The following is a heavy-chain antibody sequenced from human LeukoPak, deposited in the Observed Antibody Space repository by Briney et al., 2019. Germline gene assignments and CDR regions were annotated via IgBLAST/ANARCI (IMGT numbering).Heavy chain of an antibody. CDR3: TRGNILSGYCFDF. D-gene: IGHD3-9*01. CDR2: IHYTGAT. CDR1: GGSISGYY. J-gene: IGHJ4*02. V-gene: IGHV4-34*01. Sequence: SETLSRTCAVYGGSISGYYWSWIRQPPGKGLEWVGEIHYTGATSYNPSLKSRATISIETSKNQVSLRLSSVTAADTAVYYCTRGNILSGYCFDFWGQGALVTVSS.